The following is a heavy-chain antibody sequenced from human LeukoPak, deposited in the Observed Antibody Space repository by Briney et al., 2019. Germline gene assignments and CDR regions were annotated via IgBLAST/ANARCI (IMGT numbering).Heavy chain of an antibody. V-gene: IGHV3-53*01. D-gene: IGHD3-22*01. CDR2: IYTGGNT. J-gene: IGHJ4*02. CDR3: ARGDDSGYYDYFDY. CDR1: GFTVDSNY. Sequence: GGSLRLSCAASGFTVDSNYLSWVRQAPGKGLEWVSTIYTGGNTYYAASVKGRFTISRDFSKNTVFLHMNSLRAEDTAMYYCARGDDSGYYDYFDYWGQGALVTVSP.